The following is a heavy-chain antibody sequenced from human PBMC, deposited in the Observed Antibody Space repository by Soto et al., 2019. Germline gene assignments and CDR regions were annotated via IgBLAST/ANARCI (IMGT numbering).Heavy chain of an antibody. J-gene: IGHJ4*02. CDR3: ARARSSSWYGDFDY. CDR2: ISAYNGNT. CDR1: GYTFTSYG. Sequence: ASVKVSCKASGYTFTSYGISWVRQAPGQGLEWMGWISAYNGNTNYAQKLQGRVTMTTDTSTSTAYMELRSLRSDDTAVYHCARARSSSWYGDFDYWGQGXLVTVYS. V-gene: IGHV1-18*01. D-gene: IGHD6-13*01.